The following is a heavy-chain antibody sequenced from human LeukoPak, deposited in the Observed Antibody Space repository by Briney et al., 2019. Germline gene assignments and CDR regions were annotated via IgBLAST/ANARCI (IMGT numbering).Heavy chain of an antibody. Sequence: ASVKVSCKASGYTFTSYAMNWVRQAPRQGLEWMGWINTNTGNPTYAQGFTGRFVFSLDTSVSTAYLQISSLTAEDTAVYYCARGRTSHCCNWFDPWGQGTLVTVSS. V-gene: IGHV7-4-1*02. CDR2: INTNTGNP. CDR1: GYTFTSYA. CDR3: ARGRTSHCCNWFDP. J-gene: IGHJ5*02. D-gene: IGHD1-14*01.